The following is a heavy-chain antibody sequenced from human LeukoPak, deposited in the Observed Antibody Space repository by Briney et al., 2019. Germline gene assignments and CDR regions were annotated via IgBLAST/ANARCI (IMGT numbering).Heavy chain of an antibody. CDR2: LYYSGST. D-gene: IGHD6-19*01. CDR3: ARRTDRSAWSTYFDY. V-gene: IGHV4-39*01. J-gene: IGHJ4*02. Sequence: SETLSLTCSVSGGSISTSSYYWDWIRQPPGKGLEWIGSLYYSGSTYYNPSLKGRVTISGDTSKNQFSLNLCSVTAADTAVYYCARRTDRSAWSTYFDYWGQGTLVTASS. CDR1: GGSISTSSYY.